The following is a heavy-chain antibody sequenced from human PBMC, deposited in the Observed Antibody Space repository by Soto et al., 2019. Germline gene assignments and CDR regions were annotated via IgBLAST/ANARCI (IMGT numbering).Heavy chain of an antibody. CDR1: VFAFSSFG. CDR2: ISHDGSKK. V-gene: IGHV3-30*18. CDR3: AKDWNDANYDYGTDV. D-gene: IGHD1-1*01. J-gene: IGHJ6*01. Sequence: WGSLRVSCESSVFAFSSFGMHWVRQAPGKGLEWVAFISHDGSKKKFVDSVKGRFTISRDDSGNTLYLQMNSLRADDTAVYFCAKDWNDANYDYGTDVWGQGTTVTVSS.